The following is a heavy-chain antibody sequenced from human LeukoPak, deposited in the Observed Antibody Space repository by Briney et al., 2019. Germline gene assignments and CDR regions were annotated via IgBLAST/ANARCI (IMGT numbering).Heavy chain of an antibody. D-gene: IGHD3-22*01. J-gene: IGHJ3*01. Sequence: PGGSLRLSCAASGFTFSSYAMSWVRQAPGKGLEWVSAISGSGGSTYYADSVKGRFTISRDNSKNTLYLQMNSLRAEDTAVYYCARVDGYYDDRSGYYYSWGQGTMVTVS. CDR2: ISGSGGST. V-gene: IGHV3-23*01. CDR1: GFTFSSYA. CDR3: ARVDGYYDDRSGYYYS.